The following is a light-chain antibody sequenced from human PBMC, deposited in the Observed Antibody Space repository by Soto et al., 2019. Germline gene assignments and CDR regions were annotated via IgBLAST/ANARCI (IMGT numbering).Light chain of an antibody. Sequence: VLTQSPGTLSLSPGEGATLSCRASQGVRSTSLAWYQQKPGQAPRLLMYGASIRAPGIPDKFSGDGSETDFTLTITSLEPEDFAVYYCQHYGGSVPITFGQGTRLEIK. J-gene: IGKJ5*01. CDR3: QHYGGSVPIT. V-gene: IGKV3-20*01. CDR1: QGVRSTS. CDR2: GAS.